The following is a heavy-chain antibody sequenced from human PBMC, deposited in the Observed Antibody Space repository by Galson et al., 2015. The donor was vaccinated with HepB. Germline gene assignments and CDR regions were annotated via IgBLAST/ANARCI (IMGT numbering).Heavy chain of an antibody. CDR1: GFTFSSYW. CDR2: IKQDGSEK. D-gene: IGHD2-21*02. V-gene: IGHV3-7*03. CDR3: ARDVVVTAIFSFDY. Sequence: SLRLSCAASGFTFSSYWMSWVRQAPEKGLEWVANIKQDGSEKYYVDSVKGRFTISRDNAKNSLYLQMNSLRAEDTAVYYCARDVVVTAIFSFDYWGQGTLVTVSS. J-gene: IGHJ4*02.